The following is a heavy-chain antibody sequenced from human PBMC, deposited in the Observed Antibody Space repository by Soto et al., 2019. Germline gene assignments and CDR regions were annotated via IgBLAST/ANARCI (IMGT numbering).Heavy chain of an antibody. CDR1: GASISSYS. Sequence: QVQLQESGPGLVKPSETLSLTCTCSGASISSYSWSWIRQSPGKGLEWIGSIDYSGSTNYNPSLKSRVTISVDTSKNQFSLKLSSVTAADTAVFYCARDGDYERGSYYFDYWGQGTLVTVS. J-gene: IGHJ4*02. V-gene: IGHV4-59*01. D-gene: IGHD3-16*01. CDR3: ARDGDYERGSYYFDY. CDR2: IDYSGST.